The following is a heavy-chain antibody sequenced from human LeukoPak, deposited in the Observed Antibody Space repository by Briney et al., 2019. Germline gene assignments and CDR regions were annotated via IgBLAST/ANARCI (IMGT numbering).Heavy chain of an antibody. CDR2: IYTSGST. Sequence: SETLSLTCTVSGGSITSGRYYWSWIRQPAGKGLEWIGRIYTSGSTNYNPSLKSRVTISVDTSKNQFSLKLSSVTAADTAIYYCARANVLRYPSDWFDPWGQGTLVTVSS. CDR3: ARANVLRYPSDWFDP. CDR1: GGSITSGRYY. J-gene: IGHJ5*02. V-gene: IGHV4-61*02. D-gene: IGHD3-9*01.